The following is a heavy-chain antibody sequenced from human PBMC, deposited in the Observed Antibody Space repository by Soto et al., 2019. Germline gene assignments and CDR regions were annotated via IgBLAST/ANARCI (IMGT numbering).Heavy chain of an antibody. CDR3: ARVLIMSSYYYGMDV. J-gene: IGHJ6*02. CDR1: GYTFTSYY. CDR2: INPSGGST. Sequence: QVQLVQSGAEVKKPGASVKVSCKASGYTFTSYYMHWVRQAPGQGLEWMGIINPSGGSTSYAQKFQGRVNMTRDTSTSTVYMELSSLRSEDTAVYYCARVLIMSSYYYGMDVWGQGTTVTVSS. D-gene: IGHD3-10*01. V-gene: IGHV1-46*01.